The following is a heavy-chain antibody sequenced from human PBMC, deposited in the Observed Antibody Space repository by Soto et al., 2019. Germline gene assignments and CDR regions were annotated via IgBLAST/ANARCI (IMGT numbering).Heavy chain of an antibody. D-gene: IGHD3-22*01. Sequence: EVQLVESGGGLVQPGGSLRLSCAASGFTFSSYWMSWVRQAPGKGLEWVANIKQDGSEKYYVDSVKGRFTISRDNAKNSLYLQMNSLRAEDTAVYYCARDPTHNYYDSSGYPHYYYYGMDVWGQGTTVTVSS. CDR2: IKQDGSEK. CDR1: GFTFSSYW. CDR3: ARDPTHNYYDSSGYPHYYYYGMDV. J-gene: IGHJ6*02. V-gene: IGHV3-7*01.